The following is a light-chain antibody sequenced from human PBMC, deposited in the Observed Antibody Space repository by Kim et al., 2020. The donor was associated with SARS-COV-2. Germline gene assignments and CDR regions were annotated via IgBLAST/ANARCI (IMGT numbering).Light chain of an antibody. CDR1: SSNIGSNY. V-gene: IGLV1-47*01. CDR2: RNN. Sequence: ELTQPPSASGTPGQRVTISCSGSSSNIGSNYVYWYQQLPGTAPKLLIYRNNQRPSGVPDRFSGSESGTSASLAISGLRSEDEADYYCAAWDDGLSGWVFGGGTQLTVL. J-gene: IGLJ3*02. CDR3: AAWDDGLSGWV.